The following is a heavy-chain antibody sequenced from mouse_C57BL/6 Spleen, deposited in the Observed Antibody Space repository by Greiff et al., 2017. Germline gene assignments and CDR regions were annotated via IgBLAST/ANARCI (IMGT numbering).Heavy chain of an antibody. CDR3: TTDYGSRPFAY. Sequence: VQLQQSGAELVRPGASVKLSCTASGFNITDYYMHWVKQRPEQGLEWIGWIDPEDGDTEYASQFQGKATMTADTSSNTDYMQLSSVTSEGTAVYYCTTDYGSRPFAYWGQGTLVTVAA. D-gene: IGHD1-1*01. J-gene: IGHJ3*01. V-gene: IGHV14-1*01. CDR1: GFNITDYY. CDR2: IDPEDGDT.